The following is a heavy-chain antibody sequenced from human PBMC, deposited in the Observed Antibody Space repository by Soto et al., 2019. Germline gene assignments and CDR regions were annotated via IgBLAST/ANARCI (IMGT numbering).Heavy chain of an antibody. CDR1: GGTFSRYA. CDR2: IVPIYGTR. V-gene: IGHV1-69*13. Sequence: SVKVSCKASGGTFSRYAFSWVRQAPGQGLEWMGGIVPIYGTRGFAQKFQGRLTITADEPTRTAYMELSSLRSEDTAVYYCARDLDYYGSGSHYYYGRGVWGQGTTVTVS. CDR3: ARDLDYYGSGSHYYYGRGV. J-gene: IGHJ6*02. D-gene: IGHD3-10*01.